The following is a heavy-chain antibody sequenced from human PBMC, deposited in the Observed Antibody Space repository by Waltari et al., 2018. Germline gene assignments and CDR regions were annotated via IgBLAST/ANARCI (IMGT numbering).Heavy chain of an antibody. CDR2: IYWDDDK. CDR1: GFSLSTSGVG. V-gene: IGHV2-5*02. Sequence: QITLKESGPTLVKPTQTLTLTCTFSGFSLSTSGVGVGWIRQPPGKALEWLALIYWDDDKRYSPSLKSRLTITKDTSKNQVVLTMTNMDPVDTATYYCAHSSWLGIAARPSVFDPWGQGTLVTVSS. J-gene: IGHJ5*02. D-gene: IGHD6-6*01. CDR3: AHSSWLGIAARPSVFDP.